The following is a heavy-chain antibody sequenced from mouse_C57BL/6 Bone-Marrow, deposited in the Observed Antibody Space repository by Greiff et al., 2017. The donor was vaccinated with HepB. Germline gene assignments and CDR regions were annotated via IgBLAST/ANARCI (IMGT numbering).Heavy chain of an antibody. V-gene: IGHV7-3*01. CDR1: GFTFTDYY. Sequence: EVHLVESGGGLVQPGGSLSLSCAASGFTFTDYYMSWVRQPPGKALEWLGFIRNKANGYTTEYSASVKGRFTISRDNSQSILYLQMNALRAEDSATYYCARSSLRLNYWGQGTLVTVSA. CDR2: IRNKANGYTT. J-gene: IGHJ3*01. D-gene: IGHD6-2*01. CDR3: ARSSLRLNY.